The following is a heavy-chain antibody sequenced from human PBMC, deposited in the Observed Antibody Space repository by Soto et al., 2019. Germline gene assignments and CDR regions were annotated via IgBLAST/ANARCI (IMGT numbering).Heavy chain of an antibody. Sequence: TLSLTCTVSGGSISSYYWSWIRQPPGKGLEWIGYIYYSGSTNYNPSLKSRVTISVDTSKNQFSLKLSSVTAADTAVYYCARRRYSYGYNWFDPWGQGTLVTVSS. J-gene: IGHJ5*02. CDR2: IYYSGST. CDR1: GGSISSYY. V-gene: IGHV4-59*08. D-gene: IGHD5-18*01. CDR3: ARRRYSYGYNWFDP.